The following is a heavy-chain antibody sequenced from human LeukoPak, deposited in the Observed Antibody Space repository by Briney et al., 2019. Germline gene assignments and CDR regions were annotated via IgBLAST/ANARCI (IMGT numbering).Heavy chain of an antibody. CDR1: GDTFSNFA. CDR2: IIPVFETP. CDR3: ARDQTDYYDPSGYSGAFDL. J-gene: IGHJ3*01. D-gene: IGHD3-22*01. V-gene: IGHV1-69*13. Sequence: GASVKVSCKASGDTFSNFAFNWVQQAPGQGLEWMGGIIPVFETPIYAPKFRGRVTISADASTSGVFLELSRLRSDDTAVYFCARDQTDYYDPSGYSGAFDLWGQGTVITVSS.